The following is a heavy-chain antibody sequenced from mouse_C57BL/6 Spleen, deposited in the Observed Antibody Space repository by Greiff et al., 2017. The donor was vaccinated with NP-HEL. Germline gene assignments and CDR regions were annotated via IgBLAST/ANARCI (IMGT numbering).Heavy chain of an antibody. D-gene: IGHD2-12*01. V-gene: IGHV7-1*01. J-gene: IGHJ4*01. CDR2: SRNKANDYTT. Sequence: EVMLVESGGGLVQSGRSLRLSCATSGFTFSDFYMEWVRQAPGKGLEWIAASRNKANDYTTEYSASVKGRFIVSRDTSQSILYLQMNALRAEDTAIYYCARDASYSGYAMDYWGQGTSVTVSS. CDR3: ARDASYSGYAMDY. CDR1: GFTFSDFY.